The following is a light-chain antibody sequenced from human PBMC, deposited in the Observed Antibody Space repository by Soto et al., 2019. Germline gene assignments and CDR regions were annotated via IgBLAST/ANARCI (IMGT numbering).Light chain of an antibody. CDR1: SGSIASNY. CDR3: QSYDTSTWV. Sequence: NFLLTQPRSVSESPWKTVTISCTRSSGSIASNYVQWYQQRPGSAPATVIYEDNQRPSGVPQRFSGSVDSSSNSASLTIAGLETEDEAEYYCQSYDTSTWVFGGGPQRTVL. J-gene: IGLJ3*02. CDR2: EDN. V-gene: IGLV6-57*04.